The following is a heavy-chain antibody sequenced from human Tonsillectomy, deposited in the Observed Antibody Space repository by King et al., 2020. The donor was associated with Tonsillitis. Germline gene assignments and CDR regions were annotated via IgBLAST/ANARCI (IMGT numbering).Heavy chain of an antibody. CDR1: GGTFSIYA. CDR2: IIPISGAV. V-gene: IGHV1-69*12. Sequence: QLVQSGAEVKKPGSSVKVSCKASGGTFSIYAISWVRQAPGQGLEWMGGIIPISGAVDYAQKFQGGVTITADESTSTAYMELSSLRSEDTAVYYCAGFGPRPGYSSGRDYYYYGMDVWGQGTTVTVSS. D-gene: IGHD6-19*01. J-gene: IGHJ6*01. CDR3: AGFGPRPGYSSGRDYYYYGMDV.